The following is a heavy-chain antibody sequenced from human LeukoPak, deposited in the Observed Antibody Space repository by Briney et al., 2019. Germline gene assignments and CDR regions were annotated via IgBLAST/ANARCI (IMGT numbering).Heavy chain of an antibody. J-gene: IGHJ5*02. CDR1: GFTFDDYA. V-gene: IGHV3-9*01. CDR2: ISWNSGRV. CDR3: AREEGYYDSSGYSNWFDP. Sequence: GGSLRLSCAASGFTFDDYAMHWVRQAPGKGLEWVSGISWNSGRVDYADSVKGRFTISRDNAKNSLYLQMNSLTAEDTAFYYCAREEGYYDSSGYSNWFDPWGQGTLVTVSS. D-gene: IGHD3-22*01.